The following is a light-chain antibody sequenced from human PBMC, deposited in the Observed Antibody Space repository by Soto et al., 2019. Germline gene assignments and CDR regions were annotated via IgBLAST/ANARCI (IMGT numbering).Light chain of an antibody. J-gene: IGKJ1*01. Sequence: IQMTQSPSTLSASVGDTVTITCRASESIYSWLAWYKQIPGKAPQLLIYKTSTLHGGVPSRFSGSGSGADYTLTISTLHPDDFATYYCQEYKTNSRTFGQGTRVENK. CDR2: KTS. CDR1: ESIYSW. V-gene: IGKV1-5*03. CDR3: QEYKTNSRT.